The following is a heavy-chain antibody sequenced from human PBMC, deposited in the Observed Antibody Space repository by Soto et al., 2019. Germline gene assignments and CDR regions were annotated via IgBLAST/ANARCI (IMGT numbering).Heavy chain of an antibody. V-gene: IGHV3-11*01. CDR2: ISDSGDSI. CDR1: EFTFSDYY. Sequence: QGQLVQSGGGLVKPGGSLRLSCVASEFTFSDYYMIWIRHAPRRGLERVAYISDSGDSIFYADSLKGRITISRDNAKNSLFLQMNSLRAEDTATYYCAREPHGFLESSSAFAFDMWGQGTMVTVAA. CDR3: AREPHGFLESSSAFAFDM. J-gene: IGHJ3*02. D-gene: IGHD3-3*01.